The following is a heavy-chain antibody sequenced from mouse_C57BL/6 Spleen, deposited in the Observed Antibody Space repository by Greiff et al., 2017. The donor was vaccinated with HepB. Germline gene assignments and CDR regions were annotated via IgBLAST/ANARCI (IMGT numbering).Heavy chain of an antibody. D-gene: IGHD1-1*01. J-gene: IGHJ2*01. Sequence: EVKLQQSGPELVKPGASVKISCKASGYTFTDYYMNWVKQSHGKSLEWIGDINPNNGGTSYNQKFKGKATLTVDKSSSTAYMELRSLTSEDSAVYYCARGIYYYGSDYWGQGTTLTVSS. CDR2: INPNNGGT. CDR1: GYTFTDYY. CDR3: ARGIYYYGSDY. V-gene: IGHV1-26*01.